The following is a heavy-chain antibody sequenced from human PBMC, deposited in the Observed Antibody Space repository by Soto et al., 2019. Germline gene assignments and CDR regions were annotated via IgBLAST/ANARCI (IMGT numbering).Heavy chain of an antibody. V-gene: IGHV1-18*01. Sequence: ASVKVSCKASGYTFTSYGISWVRQAPGQGLEWMGWISAYNGNTNYAQKLQGRVTMTTDTSKSTAYMELRSLRSDDTAVDYCARHDLWSAYYPSWFDPWGQGTLVTVSS. D-gene: IGHD3-3*01. J-gene: IGHJ5*02. CDR1: GYTFTSYG. CDR3: ARHDLWSAYYPSWFDP. CDR2: ISAYNGNT.